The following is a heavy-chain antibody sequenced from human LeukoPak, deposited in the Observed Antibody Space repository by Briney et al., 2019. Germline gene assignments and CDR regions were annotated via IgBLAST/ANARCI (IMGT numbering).Heavy chain of an antibody. J-gene: IGHJ5*02. D-gene: IGHD1-26*01. CDR1: GYTFTSYG. V-gene: IGHV1-18*01. Sequence: ASVKVSCKASGYTFTSYGISWVRQAPGQGLEWMGWISAYYGNTNYAQKLQGRVTMTTLTSTSTAYMELRSLRSDDTAVYYCARNGQWELANWFDPWGQGTLVTVSS. CDR3: ARNGQWELANWFDP. CDR2: ISAYYGNT.